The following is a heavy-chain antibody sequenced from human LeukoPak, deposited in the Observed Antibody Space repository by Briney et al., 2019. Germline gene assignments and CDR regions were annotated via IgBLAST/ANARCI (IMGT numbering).Heavy chain of an antibody. J-gene: IGHJ4*02. CDR3: ARGDYDTHGYQTR. D-gene: IGHD3-22*01. V-gene: IGHV7-4-1*02. CDR1: GYIFTNYV. Sequence: GASVKVSCKASGYIFTNYVLHWVRQAPGQGLEWMGWINTSTGNPTYAQGFTGRFVFSLDTSVSTAYLQISSLKADDTAMYYCARGDYDTHGYQTRWGQGTLVTVSS. CDR2: INTSTGNP.